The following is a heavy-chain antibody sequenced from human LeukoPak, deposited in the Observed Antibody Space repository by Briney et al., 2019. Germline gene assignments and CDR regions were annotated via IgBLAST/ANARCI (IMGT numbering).Heavy chain of an antibody. CDR3: AKGIAAAGTGADYYYYMDV. CDR2: ISFDGSKK. Sequence: GGSLRLSCEASGFTFSSDGMHWVRQAPGKGPGWVAVISFDGSKKFYADSVKGRFTISRDNSKNTLYLQMNSLRAEDTAVYYCAKGIAAAGTGADYYYYMDVWGKGTTVTVSS. D-gene: IGHD6-13*01. V-gene: IGHV3-30*18. CDR1: GFTFSSDG. J-gene: IGHJ6*03.